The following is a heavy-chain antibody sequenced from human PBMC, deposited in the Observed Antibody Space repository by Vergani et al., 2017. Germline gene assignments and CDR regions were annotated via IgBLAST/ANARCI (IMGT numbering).Heavy chain of an antibody. CDR1: GFTFSSYG. V-gene: IGHV3-33*01. CDR2: IWYDGSNK. D-gene: IGHD3-10*01. Sequence: QVQLVESGGGVVQPGRSLRLSCAASGFTFSSYGMHWVRQAPGKGLEWVAVIWYDGSNKYYADSVKGRFTISRDNSKNTLYLQMNSLRSEDTAVYYCAAGHYYGSGSGLDYYYGMDVWGQGTTVTVSS. J-gene: IGHJ6*02. CDR3: AAGHYYGSGSGLDYYYGMDV.